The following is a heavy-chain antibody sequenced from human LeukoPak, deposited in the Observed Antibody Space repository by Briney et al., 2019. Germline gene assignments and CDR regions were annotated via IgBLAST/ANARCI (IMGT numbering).Heavy chain of an antibody. V-gene: IGHV3-48*03. CDR3: TTLGYPLDS. J-gene: IGHJ4*02. CDR2: FAGSDTTK. Sequence: GGSLRLSCAASGFDFGAYEMNWVRQAPGKGLEWVAYFAGSDTTKYYADSVRGRFTISRDNAKKSLYLQMNSLRAADTALYYCTTLGYPLDSWGQGTLVTVSS. D-gene: IGHD3-22*01. CDR1: GFDFGAYE.